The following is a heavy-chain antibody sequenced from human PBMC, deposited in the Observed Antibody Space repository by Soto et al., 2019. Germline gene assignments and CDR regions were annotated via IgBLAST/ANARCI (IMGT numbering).Heavy chain of an antibody. CDR1: GGSVSSGSYY. CDR3: ARSLGYSSGWYGWYFDL. J-gene: IGHJ2*01. Sequence: QVQLQESGPGLVKPSETLSLTCTVSGGSVSSGSYYWSWIRQPPGKGLEWIGYIYYSGSTNYNPSLKSRVTISVDTSKNQFSLTLSSVTAADTAVYYCARSLGYSSGWYGWYFDLWGRGTLVTVSS. D-gene: IGHD6-19*01. V-gene: IGHV4-61*01. CDR2: IYYSGST.